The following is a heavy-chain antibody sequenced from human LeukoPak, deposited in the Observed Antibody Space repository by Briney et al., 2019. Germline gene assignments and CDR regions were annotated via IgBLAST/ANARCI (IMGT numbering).Heavy chain of an antibody. Sequence: GGSLRLSCAASGFTVSSNYMSWVRQAPGKGLEWVSDIDSGGSRYYAAPVKGRFTISRDNAKNSLNLQMNSLRAEDTAVYYCAREHSSSSAGWFDPWGQGTLVTVSS. CDR1: GFTVSSNY. D-gene: IGHD6-6*01. V-gene: IGHV3-53*01. CDR3: AREHSSSSAGWFDP. J-gene: IGHJ5*02. CDR2: IDSGGSR.